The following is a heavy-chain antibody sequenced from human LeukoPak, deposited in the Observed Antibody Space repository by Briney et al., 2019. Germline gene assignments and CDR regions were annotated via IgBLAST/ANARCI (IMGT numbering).Heavy chain of an antibody. V-gene: IGHV3-7*01. Sequence: GGSLRLSCAASGFTFSSYWMSWVRQAPGKGLEWVANIKQDGSEKYYVDSVKGRFTISRDNAKNSLYLQMNSLRAEDTAVYYCARVGDPGSSSQEGAYYYGMDVWGQGTTVTVSS. CDR3: ARVGDPGSSSQEGAYYYGMDV. D-gene: IGHD6-6*01. CDR2: IKQDGSEK. J-gene: IGHJ6*02. CDR1: GFTFSSYW.